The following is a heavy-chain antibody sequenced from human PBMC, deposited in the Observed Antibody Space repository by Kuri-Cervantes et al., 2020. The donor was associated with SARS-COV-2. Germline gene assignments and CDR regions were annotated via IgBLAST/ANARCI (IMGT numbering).Heavy chain of an antibody. CDR1: GFTFRTYA. J-gene: IGHJ4*02. V-gene: IGHV3-74*01. D-gene: IGHD2-15*01. CDR3: TPLLAPLDF. Sequence: GSLRLSCVASGFTFRTYAVHWVRQPPGKGLEWVSRINSDGSSTSYADSVKGRFTISRDNAKSTLFLQMNSLRVEDTAVYFCTPLLAPLDFWGQGTLVTVSS. CDR2: INSDGSST.